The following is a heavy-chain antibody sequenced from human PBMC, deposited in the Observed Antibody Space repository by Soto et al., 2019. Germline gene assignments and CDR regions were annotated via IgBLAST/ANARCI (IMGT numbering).Heavy chain of an antibody. V-gene: IGHV3-64D*06. CDR3: VKWHLRPY. J-gene: IGHJ4*02. Sequence: LRLSCSASGFTFSSYAMHWVRQAPGKGLDYVSAISSNGGSTYYADSVKGRFTISRDNSKNTLYLQMSSLRAEDTAVYYCVKWHLRPYWGQGTLVTVSS. CDR1: GFTFSSYA. CDR2: ISSNGGST. D-gene: IGHD4-17*01.